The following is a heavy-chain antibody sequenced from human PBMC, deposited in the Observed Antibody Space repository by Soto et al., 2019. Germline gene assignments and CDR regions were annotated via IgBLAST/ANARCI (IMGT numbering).Heavy chain of an antibody. V-gene: IGHV4-30-4*01. Sequence: SETLSLTCTVSGGSISSGDYYWSRIRQPPGKGLEWIGYIYYSGSTYYNPSLKSRVTISVDTSKNQFSLKLSSVTVADTAVYYCAKEPVSITIFGVNGMDVWGQGTTVTVSS. D-gene: IGHD3-3*01. CDR3: AKEPVSITIFGVNGMDV. CDR2: IYYSGST. CDR1: GGSISSGDYY. J-gene: IGHJ6*02.